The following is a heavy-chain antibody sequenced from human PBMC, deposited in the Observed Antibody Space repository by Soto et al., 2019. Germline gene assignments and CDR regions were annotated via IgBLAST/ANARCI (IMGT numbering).Heavy chain of an antibody. V-gene: IGHV1-18*01. CDR2: ISAYNGNT. Sequence: QVQLVQSGAEVKKPGASVKVSCKASGYTFTSYDISWVRQAPGQGLEWMGWISAYNGNTNYAQKLQGRVTMTTDTPTRPAYRERRSLRSDDPAVYYWAGGAAGSNYYGMDVGGQGTTVTVSS. J-gene: IGHJ6*02. CDR3: AGGAAGSNYYGMDV. CDR1: GYTFTSYD. D-gene: IGHD6-13*01.